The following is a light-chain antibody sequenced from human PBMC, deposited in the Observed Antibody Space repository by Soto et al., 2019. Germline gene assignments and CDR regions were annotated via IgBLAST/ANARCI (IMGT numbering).Light chain of an antibody. J-gene: IGKJ1*01. CDR3: QQSYNTPRT. CDR1: QTIGVY. CDR2: AAA. Sequence: DIQLAQSPSSLSASVGDSVTITCRASQTIGVYLNWHQQKPGKAPRLLIFAAASLQSGVPSRFSGSGSGADFNLTINSLQPEDFATYYCQQSYNTPRTFGQGTKVDI. V-gene: IGKV1-39*01.